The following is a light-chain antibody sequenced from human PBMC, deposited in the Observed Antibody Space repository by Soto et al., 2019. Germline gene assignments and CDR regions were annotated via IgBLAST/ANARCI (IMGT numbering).Light chain of an antibody. CDR2: DAS. CDR3: QQYASSPLT. Sequence: ENVLTQSPGTLSLSPGERATLSCRASQSVGRDYLAWFQQKPGQAPRLLIHDASRRATGIPDRFSGSGSGTDFTLTINRLEPEDFAIYYCQQYASSPLTFGQGSRVDIK. J-gene: IGKJ5*01. V-gene: IGKV3-20*01. CDR1: QSVGRDY.